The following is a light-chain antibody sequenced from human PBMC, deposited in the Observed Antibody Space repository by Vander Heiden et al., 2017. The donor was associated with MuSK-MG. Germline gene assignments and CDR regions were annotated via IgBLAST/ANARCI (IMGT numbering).Light chain of an antibody. CDR2: DAS. CDR1: RSISSS. CDR3: QQYDNWPYT. J-gene: IGKJ2*01. Sequence: ERVMTQSPATLSVSPGARATLSCRASRSISSSLAWYQQKHGQAPRLLIYDASTRATGIPARFSGSGSGTEFTLTISSLQSEDFAVYYCQQYDNWPYTFGQGTKLEIK. V-gene: IGKV3D-15*01.